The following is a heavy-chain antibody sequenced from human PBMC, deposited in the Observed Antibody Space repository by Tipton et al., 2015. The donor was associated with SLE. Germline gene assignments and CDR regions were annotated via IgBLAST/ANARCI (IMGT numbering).Heavy chain of an antibody. CDR3: ARDSLLKSVTYYRGGLDP. J-gene: IGHJ5*02. V-gene: IGHV1-18*01. CDR2: ISAYNGNT. Sequence: QSGAEVKKPGASVKVSCKASGYTFSNYGITWVRQAPGQGLEWMGWISAYNGNTNYRHGRVTLTTDTSTSTAYMELWSLTPDDTAVYYCARDSLLKSVTYYRGGLDPWGQGTLVTVSS. D-gene: IGHD1-26*01. CDR1: GYTFSNYG.